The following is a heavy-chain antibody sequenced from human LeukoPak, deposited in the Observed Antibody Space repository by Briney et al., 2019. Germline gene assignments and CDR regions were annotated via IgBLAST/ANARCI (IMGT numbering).Heavy chain of an antibody. V-gene: IGHV1-46*01. Sequence: GASVKVSCKASGYTFTSYYMHWVRQAPGQGLEWMGIINPSGGSTSYAQKLQGRVTMTRDMSTSTVYMELSSLISEDTAVYYCARDKALPWYSRGGWFDPWGQGTLVTVSS. CDR2: INPSGGST. CDR1: GYTFTSYY. J-gene: IGHJ5*02. D-gene: IGHD2-15*01. CDR3: ARDKALPWYSRGGWFDP.